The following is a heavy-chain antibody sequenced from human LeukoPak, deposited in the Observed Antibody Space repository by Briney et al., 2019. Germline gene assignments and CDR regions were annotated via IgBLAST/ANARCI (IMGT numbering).Heavy chain of an antibody. Sequence: GGSLRLSCAASGFTFRNYWMGWVRQAPGKGLEWVANTKPDGTAEYYADSVRGRFTTSRDNANNFLYLQMNSLRGEDTAVYYCARDGGLHTNFDYRGQGTLVTVSS. J-gene: IGHJ4*02. CDR1: GFTFRNYW. CDR2: TKPDGTAE. V-gene: IGHV3-7*01. D-gene: IGHD2-15*01. CDR3: ARDGGLHTNFDY.